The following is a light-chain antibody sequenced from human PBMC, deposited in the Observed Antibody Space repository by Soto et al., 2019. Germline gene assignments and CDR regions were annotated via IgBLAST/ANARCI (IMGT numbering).Light chain of an antibody. CDR1: TRPVGNYNL. V-gene: IGLV2-23*02. CDR2: EVS. Sequence: TQPASVSGSPVQSITISFPVTTRPVGNYNLVSWYQQHPGKAPKLMIYEVSKRPSGVSNRFSGSKSGNTASLTISGLQAEDEADYYCCSFAGSSTYVFGTGTKVTVL. CDR3: CSFAGSSTYV. J-gene: IGLJ1*01.